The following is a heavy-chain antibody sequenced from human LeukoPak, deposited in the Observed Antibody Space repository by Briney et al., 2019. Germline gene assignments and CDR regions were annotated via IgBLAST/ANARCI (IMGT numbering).Heavy chain of an antibody. CDR3: ARGRYLKHFDY. CDR1: GGSISSGDYY. CDR2: IYYGST. D-gene: IGHD3-16*02. V-gene: IGHV4-30-4*01. Sequence: PSETLSLTCSVSGGSISSGDYYWSWIRQPPGKGLEWIGYIYYGSTYYNPSLKSRVTISVDTSKNQFSLKLSSVTAADTAVYYCARGRYLKHFDYWGQGTLVTVSS. J-gene: IGHJ4*02.